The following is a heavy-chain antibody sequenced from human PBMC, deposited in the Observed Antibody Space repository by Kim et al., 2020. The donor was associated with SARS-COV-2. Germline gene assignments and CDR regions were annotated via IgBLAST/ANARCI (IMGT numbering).Heavy chain of an antibody. CDR3: ALVPSGGYGEY. J-gene: IGHJ4*02. Sequence: ANYAQKFQGRVTITADESTSTAYMELSSLRSEDTAVYYCALVPSGGYGEYWGQGTLVTVSS. CDR2: A. D-gene: IGHD5-12*01. V-gene: IGHV1-69*01.